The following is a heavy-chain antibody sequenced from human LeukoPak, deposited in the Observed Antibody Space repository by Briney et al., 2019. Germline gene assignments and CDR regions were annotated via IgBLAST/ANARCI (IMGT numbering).Heavy chain of an antibody. Sequence: SETLSLTCTVSGGSISSSSYYWGWIRQPPGKGLEWIGSIYYSGSTYYNPSLKSRVTISVDTSKNQFSLKLSSVTAADTAVYYCARGYDSSGFPFDDWGQGTLVTVSS. D-gene: IGHD3-22*01. CDR2: IYYSGST. J-gene: IGHJ4*02. CDR1: GGSISSSSYY. V-gene: IGHV4-39*07. CDR3: ARGYDSSGFPFDD.